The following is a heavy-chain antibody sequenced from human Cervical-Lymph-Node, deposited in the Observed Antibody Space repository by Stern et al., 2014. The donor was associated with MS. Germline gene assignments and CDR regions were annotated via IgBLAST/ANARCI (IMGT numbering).Heavy chain of an antibody. V-gene: IGHV3-33*01. Sequence: VQLVESGGGVVQPGRSLRLSCAASGFTFSSYGMHWVRQAPGKGLGWVTVIWHDGSIKQYADSVMGRFTISKDNDRSTLHLQMNSLRAEDTAVYYCARGGLWGAYAPMDVWGQGTTVTVSS. CDR2: IWHDGSIK. CDR3: ARGGLWGAYAPMDV. J-gene: IGHJ6*02. D-gene: IGHD3-16*01. CDR1: GFTFSSYG.